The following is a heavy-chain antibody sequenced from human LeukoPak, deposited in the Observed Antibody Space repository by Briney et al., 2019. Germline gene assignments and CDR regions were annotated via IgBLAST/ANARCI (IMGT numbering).Heavy chain of an antibody. CDR3: ATLYSGYGYYFDY. D-gene: IGHD5-12*01. J-gene: IGHJ4*02. CDR1: GVPISSYY. Sequence: PSETLSLPCTVSGVPISSYYWSWIRQPPGKGLEWIGYIYYSGSTNYNPSLKSRVTISVDTSKNQSSLKLSSVTAADTAVYYCATLYSGYGYYFDYWGQGTLVTVP. CDR2: IYYSGST. V-gene: IGHV4-59*01.